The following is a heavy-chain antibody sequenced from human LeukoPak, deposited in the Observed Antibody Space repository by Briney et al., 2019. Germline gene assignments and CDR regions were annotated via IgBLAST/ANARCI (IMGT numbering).Heavy chain of an antibody. Sequence: PGGSLRLSCAASGFTFSSFEMNWVRQAPGKGLEWVSYVSSSGSTIYYAHSVKGPFTISRDNAKNSLYLQMNSLRAEDTALYYCARVELYYGSETAIDYWGQGTLVTVSS. V-gene: IGHV3-48*03. D-gene: IGHD3-10*01. J-gene: IGHJ4*02. CDR1: GFTFSSFE. CDR2: VSSSGSTI. CDR3: ARVELYYGSETAIDY.